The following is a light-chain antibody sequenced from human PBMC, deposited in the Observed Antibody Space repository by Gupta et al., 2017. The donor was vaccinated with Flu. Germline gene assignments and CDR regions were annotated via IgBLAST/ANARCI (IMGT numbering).Light chain of an antibody. CDR1: QSVSRNY. V-gene: IGKV3-20*01. CDR2: GAS. Sequence: GTLSLSPGEGDTRSCRASQSVSRNYLAWYQQKPGQAPRLLIYGASSRATDFPDRFSGSGSGTDFTLTISRLELEDFAVYYCQQEGSSPYTFGQGTKLEIK. J-gene: IGKJ2*01. CDR3: QQEGSSPYT.